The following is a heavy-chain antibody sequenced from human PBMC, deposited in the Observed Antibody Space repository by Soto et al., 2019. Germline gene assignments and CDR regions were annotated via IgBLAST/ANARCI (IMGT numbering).Heavy chain of an antibody. J-gene: IGHJ3*02. CDR1: GGTFSSYA. D-gene: IGHD3-22*01. Sequence: SMNVSCKTSGGTFSSYAISWVRQAPGQGLEWMGGIIPIFGTANYAQKFQGRVTITADKSTSTAYMELSSLRSEDTAVYYCARDDSTYYYYSSGWALRAFDIWG. CDR2: IIPIFGTA. CDR3: ARDDSTYYYYSSGWALRAFDI. V-gene: IGHV1-69*06.